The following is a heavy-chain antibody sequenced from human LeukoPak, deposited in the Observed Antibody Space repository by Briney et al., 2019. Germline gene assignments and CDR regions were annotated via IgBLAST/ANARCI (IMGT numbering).Heavy chain of an antibody. D-gene: IGHD6-19*01. CDR3: AKDLSEEWLVPDSCEACFDY. Sequence: PGGSLRLSCAASGFTFSSYAMSWVRQAPGKGLEWVSAISGSGGSTYYADSVKGRFTISRDNSTNTLYLQMNSLRAKDTAVYYCAKDLSEEWLVPDSCEACFDYWGQGTLVTVSS. J-gene: IGHJ4*02. CDR2: ISGSGGST. V-gene: IGHV3-23*01. CDR1: GFTFSSYA.